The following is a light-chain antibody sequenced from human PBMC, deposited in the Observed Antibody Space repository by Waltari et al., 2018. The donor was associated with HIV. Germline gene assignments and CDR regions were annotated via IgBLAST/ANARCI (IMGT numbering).Light chain of an antibody. CDR1: SSDVGGYNH. J-gene: IGLJ1*01. CDR2: DVS. V-gene: IGLV2-14*03. Sequence: QSALTQPASVSGSPGQSLTISCTGTSSDVGGYNHVSWYQQHPPKAPKVIIYDVSNRPAGVSNRFSGSKSGNTASLTISGLQAEDEADYYCTSYTTINTYVFGTGTKVTVL. CDR3: TSYTTINTYV.